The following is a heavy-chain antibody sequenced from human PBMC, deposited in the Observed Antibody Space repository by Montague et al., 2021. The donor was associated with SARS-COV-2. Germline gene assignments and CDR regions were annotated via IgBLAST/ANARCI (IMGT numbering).Heavy chain of an antibody. J-gene: IGHJ6*03. CDR3: AREGGYCSSTSCYGGYYYYMDV. V-gene: IGHV3-48*03. CDR2: ISSSGSTI. D-gene: IGHD2-2*01. Sequence: SLRLSCAASGFTFSSYEMNWVRQAPGKGLEWVSYISSSGSTIYYADSVKGRFTISRDNAKNSLYLQMNSLRAEDTAVYYCAREGGYCSSTSCYGGYYYYMDVWGKGTTVTVSS. CDR1: GFTFSSYE.